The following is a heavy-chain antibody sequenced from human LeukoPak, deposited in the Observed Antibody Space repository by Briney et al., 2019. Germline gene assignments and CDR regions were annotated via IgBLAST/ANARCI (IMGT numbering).Heavy chain of an antibody. CDR2: ISAYNGNT. CDR3: ARVDYYDSSGYPYFDY. D-gene: IGHD3-22*01. V-gene: IGHV1-18*01. J-gene: IGHJ4*02. Sequence: ASVKVSCKASGYTFTSYGISWVRQAPGQGLEWMGWISAYNGNTNYAQKLQGRVTMTTDTSTSTAYMELRSLRSDDTAVYYCARVDYYDSSGYPYFDYWGQGTLVTVSS. CDR1: GYTFTSYG.